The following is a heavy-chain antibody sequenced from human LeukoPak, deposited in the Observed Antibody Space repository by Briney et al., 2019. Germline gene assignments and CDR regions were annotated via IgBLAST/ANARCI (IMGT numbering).Heavy chain of an antibody. J-gene: IGHJ4*02. CDR3: ARGREYYDILTGYFTFDY. CDR1: GYTFTSYD. CDR2: MNPNSGNT. Sequence: GASVKVSCKASGYTFTSYDINWVRQATGQGLEWMGWMNPNSGNTGYAQKFQGRVTMTRNTPISTAYMELSSLRSEDTAVYYCARGREYYDILTGYFTFDYWGQGTLVTVSS. D-gene: IGHD3-9*01. V-gene: IGHV1-8*01.